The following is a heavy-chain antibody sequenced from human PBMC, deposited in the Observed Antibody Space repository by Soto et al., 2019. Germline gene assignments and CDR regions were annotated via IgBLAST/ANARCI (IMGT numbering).Heavy chain of an antibody. Sequence: EVQLLESGGGLVQPGGSLRLSCAASGFTFSSYAMRWVRQAPVKGLEWVSAISGSGGSTYYADSVKGRSTISRDNSNNTLYLQMNSLRAEDTAVYYCARRGSGSYYDYWGQGTLVTVSS. J-gene: IGHJ4*02. CDR3: ARRGSGSYYDY. V-gene: IGHV3-23*01. CDR2: ISGSGGST. CDR1: GFTFSSYA. D-gene: IGHD1-26*01.